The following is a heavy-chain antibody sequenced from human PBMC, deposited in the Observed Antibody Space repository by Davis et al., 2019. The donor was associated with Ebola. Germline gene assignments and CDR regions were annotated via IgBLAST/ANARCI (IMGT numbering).Heavy chain of an antibody. CDR1: GYTFTKYG. Sequence: ASVKVSCKASGYTFTKYGMSWVRQAPGQGLEWMGWISAYHGNTNYAQTFQGRVTMTTDTSTSTAYMELRSLRSDDTAVYYCARDSGGSWPFDYWGQGTLVTVSP. D-gene: IGHD1-26*01. J-gene: IGHJ4*02. CDR2: ISAYHGNT. V-gene: IGHV1-18*01. CDR3: ARDSGGSWPFDY.